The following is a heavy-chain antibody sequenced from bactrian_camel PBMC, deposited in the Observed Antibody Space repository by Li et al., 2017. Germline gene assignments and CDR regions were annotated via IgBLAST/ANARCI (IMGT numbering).Heavy chain of an antibody. CDR2: IDTDGSTR. V-gene: IGHV3S1*01. J-gene: IGHJ4*01. Sequence: QVQLVESGGGSVQPGGSLRLSCVLSGHSRGSNCVGWFRLPPGRAPAEREGIATIDTDGSTRYADSVKGRFTISRDSAKNTLYLQMNNLTTTDTALYYCATTPSGSGRGPGTQVTVS. D-gene: IGHD5*01. CDR1: GHSRGSNC.